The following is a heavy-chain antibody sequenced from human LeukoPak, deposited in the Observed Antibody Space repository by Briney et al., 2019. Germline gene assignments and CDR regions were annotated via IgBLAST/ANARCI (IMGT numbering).Heavy chain of an antibody. CDR2: IYYSGST. J-gene: IGHJ4*02. CDR3: ATRTPLVGALDY. CDR1: IGSISNYY. D-gene: IGHD1-26*01. V-gene: IGHV4-59*04. Sequence: SETLSLTCTVSIGSISNYYWSWIRQPPGKGLEWIGSIYYSGSTYYNPSLKSRVTISVDTSKNQFSLKLSSVTAADMAVYYCATRTPLVGALDYWGQGTLVTVSS.